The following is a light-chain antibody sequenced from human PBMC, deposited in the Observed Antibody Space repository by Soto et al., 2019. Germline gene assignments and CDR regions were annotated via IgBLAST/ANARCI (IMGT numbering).Light chain of an antibody. CDR1: QTISSNY. J-gene: IGKJ4*01. Sequence: EFVLTQSPGTLSLSPGERATLSCRASQTISSNYLAWYQQKPGQAPRLLIFGASSRATGIPDRFSGSGSGTDFTLIINRLEPEDFAVYYCQQYYSSPLSFGGGTKVDIK. CDR3: QQYYSSPLS. CDR2: GAS. V-gene: IGKV3-20*01.